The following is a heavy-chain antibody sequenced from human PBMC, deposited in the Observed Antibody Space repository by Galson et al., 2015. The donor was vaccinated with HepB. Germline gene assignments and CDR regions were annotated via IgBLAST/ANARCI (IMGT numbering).Heavy chain of an antibody. CDR3: ARVSVVVAAWNWFDP. J-gene: IGHJ5*02. CDR1: GFTFSSYS. V-gene: IGHV3-48*04. D-gene: IGHD2-15*01. CDR2: ISSSSSTI. Sequence: SLRLSCAASGFTFSSYSMNWVRQAPGKGLEWVSYISSSSSTIYYADSMKGRFTTSRDNAKNSLYLQMNSLRAEDTAVYYCARVSVVVAAWNWFDPWGQGTLVTVSS.